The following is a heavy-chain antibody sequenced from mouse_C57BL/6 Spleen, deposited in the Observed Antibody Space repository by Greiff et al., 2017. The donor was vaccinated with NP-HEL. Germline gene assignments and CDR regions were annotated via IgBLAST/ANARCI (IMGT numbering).Heavy chain of an antibody. Sequence: VQLQQSGAELARPGASVKLSCKASGYTFTSYGISWVKQRTGQGLEWIGEIYPRSGNTYYNEKFKGKATLTADKSSSTAYMELRSLTSEDSAVYFCARFPFITTVGYFDVWGTGTTVTVSS. CDR3: ARFPFITTVGYFDV. D-gene: IGHD1-1*01. J-gene: IGHJ1*03. V-gene: IGHV1-81*01. CDR2: IYPRSGNT. CDR1: GYTFTSYG.